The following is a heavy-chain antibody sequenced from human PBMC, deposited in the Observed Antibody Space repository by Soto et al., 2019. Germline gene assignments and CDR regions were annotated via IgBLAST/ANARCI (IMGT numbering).Heavy chain of an antibody. CDR3: ARDPGRSYGPD. J-gene: IGHJ4*02. CDR1: GFTVSSNY. Sequence: EVQLVESGGGLVQPGGSLRLSCAASGFTVSSNYMSWVRQAPGKGLEWVSVIYSGGSTYYADSVKGRFTISRDNSKNTLYLQMNSLRAQDTAVYYCARDPGRSYGPDWGQGTLVTVSS. V-gene: IGHV3-66*01. D-gene: IGHD1-26*01. CDR2: IYSGGST.